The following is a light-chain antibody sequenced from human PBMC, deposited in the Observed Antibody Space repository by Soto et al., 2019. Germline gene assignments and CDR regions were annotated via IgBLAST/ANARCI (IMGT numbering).Light chain of an antibody. CDR3: QSSDSSLSGSV. J-gene: IGLJ2*01. CDR2: CNS. V-gene: IGLV1-40*01. Sequence: QSVLTQPPSVSGAPGQRVTISCTGSSSNIGAGYDVHWYQQLPGTAPKLLIYCNSNRPSGVPDRFSGSNSGTSASLAITGLQAEEEADYYCQSSDSSLSGSVFGGGTKVTVL. CDR1: SSNIGAGYD.